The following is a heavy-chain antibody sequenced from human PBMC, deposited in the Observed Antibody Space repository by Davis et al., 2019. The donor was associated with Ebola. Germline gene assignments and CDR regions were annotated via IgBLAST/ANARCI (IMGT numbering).Heavy chain of an antibody. Sequence: SETLSLTCAVYGGSFSGYYWTWIRQPPGKGLEWIGEINHSGSTNYNPSLKSRVTISVDTSKNQFSLKLSSVTAADTAVYYCARGGPFGGVIPEFRDYWGQGTLVTVSS. V-gene: IGHV4-34*01. CDR1: GGSFSGYY. J-gene: IGHJ4*02. CDR3: ARGGPFGGVIPEFRDY. CDR2: INHSGST. D-gene: IGHD3-16*02.